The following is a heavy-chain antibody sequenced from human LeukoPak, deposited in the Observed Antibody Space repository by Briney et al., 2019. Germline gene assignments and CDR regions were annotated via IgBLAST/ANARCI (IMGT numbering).Heavy chain of an antibody. D-gene: IGHD2-2*01. J-gene: IGHJ3*02. CDR2: IYYSGST. Sequence: SETLSLTCTVSGGSISSSSYYWGWIRQPPGKGLEWIGSIYYSGSTYYNPSLKSRATISVDTSKNQFSLKLSSVTAADTAVYYCARHRVVVVPAVDDAFDIWGQGTMVTVSS. CDR3: ARHRVVVVPAVDDAFDI. CDR1: GGSISSSSYY. V-gene: IGHV4-39*01.